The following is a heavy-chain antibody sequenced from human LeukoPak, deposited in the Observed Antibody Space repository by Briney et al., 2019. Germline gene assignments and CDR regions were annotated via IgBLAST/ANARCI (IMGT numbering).Heavy chain of an antibody. CDR3: ATHKANYDFWSGYYLY. V-gene: IGHV3-33*01. J-gene: IGHJ4*02. D-gene: IGHD3-3*01. Sequence: PGRSLRLSCAASGFTFSSYGMHWVRQAPGKGLEWVAVIWYDGSNKYYADSVKGRFTVSRDNSKNTLYLQMNSLRAEDTAVYYCATHKANYDFWSGYYLYWGQGTLVTVSS. CDR1: GFTFSSYG. CDR2: IWYDGSNK.